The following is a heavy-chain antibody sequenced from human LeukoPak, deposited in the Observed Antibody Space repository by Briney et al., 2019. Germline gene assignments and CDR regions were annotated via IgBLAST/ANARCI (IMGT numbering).Heavy chain of an antibody. V-gene: IGHV3-74*01. J-gene: IGHJ4*02. CDR1: GFTFSSYW. Sequence: PGGSLRLSCGASGFTFSSYWMHWVRQVPGKGLVWVSRINEYGSTTNYADSVRGRFTISRDNAKNTLYLQMNSLRAEDTAVYYCVIDLGGRPGYWGQGILVTVSS. CDR2: INEYGSTT. CDR3: VIDLGGRPGY. D-gene: IGHD1-26*01.